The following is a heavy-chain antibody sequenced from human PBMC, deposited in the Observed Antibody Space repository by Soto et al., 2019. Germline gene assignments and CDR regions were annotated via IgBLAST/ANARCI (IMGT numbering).Heavy chain of an antibody. CDR3: AKAIYYNFWSGSYQYYYYMDV. CDR1: GFTFSSSA. Sequence: GGSLRLSCAASGFTFSSSAMSWVRQAPGKGLEWVSSISGTGDGIYYADSVKGRFTISRDNSKNTLYLQMSSLRADDTAVYHCAKAIYYNFWSGSYQYYYYMDVWGNGTTVTGSS. D-gene: IGHD3-3*01. J-gene: IGHJ6*03. V-gene: IGHV3-23*01. CDR2: ISGTGDGI.